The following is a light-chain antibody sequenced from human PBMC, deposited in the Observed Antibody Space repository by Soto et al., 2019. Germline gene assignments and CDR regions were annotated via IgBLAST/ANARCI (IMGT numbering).Light chain of an antibody. V-gene: IGKV1-5*01. J-gene: IGKJ1*01. CDR3: QHYNSYSRA. Sequence: DVQMTQSPSTLSASVGDRVTMSCRASEFISGWLAWYQQKPGQAPKLLIYDASTLESGVPGRFSGSGVGTHFTLTISGLQPEDFATYHCQHYNSYSRAFGQGTKVHIK. CDR2: DAS. CDR1: EFISGW.